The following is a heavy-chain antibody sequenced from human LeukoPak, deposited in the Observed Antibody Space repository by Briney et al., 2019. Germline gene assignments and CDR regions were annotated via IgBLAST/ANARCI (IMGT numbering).Heavy chain of an antibody. V-gene: IGHV1-2*02. CDR2: INPNSGGT. CDR3: ARGNDFWSGYYYYMDV. Sequence: GASVKVSCKASGYTFTGYYMHWVRQAPGQGLEWMGWINPNSGGTNYAQKFQGRVTMTRDTSISTAYMELSRLRSGDTAVYYCARGNDFWSGYYYYMDVWGKGTTVTVSS. J-gene: IGHJ6*03. D-gene: IGHD3-3*01. CDR1: GYTFTGYY.